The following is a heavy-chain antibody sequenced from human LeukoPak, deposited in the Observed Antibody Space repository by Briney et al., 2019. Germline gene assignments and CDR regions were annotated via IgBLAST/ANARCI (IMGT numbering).Heavy chain of an antibody. CDR2: IIPIFGTA. Sequence: SVKVSCKASGGTFSSFAISWVRQAPGQGLEWMGGIIPIFGTANYAQKFQGRVTITADESTSTAYMELSSLRSEDTAVYYCAREYCSSTSCYRWDNWFDPWGQGTLVIVSS. CDR1: GGTFSSFA. D-gene: IGHD2-2*01. J-gene: IGHJ5*02. CDR3: AREYCSSTSCYRWDNWFDP. V-gene: IGHV1-69*13.